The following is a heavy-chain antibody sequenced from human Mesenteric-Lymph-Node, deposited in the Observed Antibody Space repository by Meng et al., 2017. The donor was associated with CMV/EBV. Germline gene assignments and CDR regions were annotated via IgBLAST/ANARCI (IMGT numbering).Heavy chain of an antibody. CDR2: IYYSGNT. CDR3: ARELCSSTSCYGFDP. CDR1: GGSVSSGSYY. V-gene: IGHV4-61*01. J-gene: IGHJ5*02. Sequence: SETLSLTCTVSGGSVSSGSYYWSWIRQPPGKGLEWIGYIYYSGNTYYNPSLKSRVTISVVASKNQFSLNLTSVTAADTAVYYCARELCSSTSCYGFDPWGQGTLVTVSS. D-gene: IGHD2-2*01.